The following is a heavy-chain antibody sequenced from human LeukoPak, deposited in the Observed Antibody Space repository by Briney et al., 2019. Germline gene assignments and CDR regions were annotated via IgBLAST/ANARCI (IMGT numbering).Heavy chain of an antibody. V-gene: IGHV4-59*12. CDR1: GGSITVYY. Sequence: SETLSLTCSVSGGSITVYYWNWIRQSPGKGLEWIGSISYSGSTNYNPSLKSRVTISIDTSKNQFSLKLSSVTAADTAVYYCATDSSGYPDYFDYWGQGTLVTVSS. CDR3: ATDSSGYPDYFDY. CDR2: ISYSGST. J-gene: IGHJ4*02. D-gene: IGHD3-22*01.